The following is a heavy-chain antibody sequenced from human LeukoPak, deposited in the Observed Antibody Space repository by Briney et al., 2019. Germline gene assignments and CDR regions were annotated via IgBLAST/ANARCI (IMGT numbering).Heavy chain of an antibody. CDR3: ARGGTPYCSGGSCFRVYYYYYMDV. Sequence: SETLSLTCAVYGGSFSGYYWSWIRQPPGKGLEWIGEINHSGSTNYNPSLKSRVTISVDTSKNQFSLKLSSVTAADTAVYHCARGGTPYCSGGSCFRVYYYYYMDVWGKGTTVTVSS. CDR1: GGSFSGYY. D-gene: IGHD2-15*01. CDR2: INHSGST. J-gene: IGHJ6*03. V-gene: IGHV4-34*01.